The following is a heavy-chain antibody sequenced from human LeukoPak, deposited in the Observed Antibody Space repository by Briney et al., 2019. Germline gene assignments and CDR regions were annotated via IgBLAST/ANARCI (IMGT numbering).Heavy chain of an antibody. J-gene: IGHJ6*03. V-gene: IGHV1-18*01. CDR1: GYTFTSYG. CDR3: ARVKHDYSNWGDYYYYHMDV. CDR2: ISAYNGNT. Sequence: GASVKVSCKASGYTFTSYGISWVRQAPGQGLEWMGWISAYNGNTNYAQKLQGRVTMTTDTSTSTAYMELRSLRSDDTAVYYCARVKHDYSNWGDYYYYHMDVWGKGTTVTVSS. D-gene: IGHD4-11*01.